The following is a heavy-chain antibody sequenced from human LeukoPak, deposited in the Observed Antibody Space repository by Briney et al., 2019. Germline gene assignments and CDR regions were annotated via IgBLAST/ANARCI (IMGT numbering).Heavy chain of an antibody. J-gene: IGHJ6*04. CDR3: ARQCSGGSCYFSYGMDV. D-gene: IGHD2-15*01. CDR1: GYSFTSYW. V-gene: IGHV5-51*01. Sequence: GESLQISCKGSGYSFTSYWIGWVRQMPGKGLEWMGIIYPGDSDTRYSPSFQGQVTISADKSISTAYLQWSSLKASDTAMYYCARQCSGGSCYFSYGMDVWGKGTTVTVSS. CDR2: IYPGDSDT.